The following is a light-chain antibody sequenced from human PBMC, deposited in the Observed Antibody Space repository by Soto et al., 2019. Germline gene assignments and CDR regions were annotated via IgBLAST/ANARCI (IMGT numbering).Light chain of an antibody. CDR2: EDN. Sequence: NFMLTQPHSVSESPGKTVTISCTRSSGSIASNYVQWYQQRPGSAPTTVIYEDNQRPSGVPDRFSGSIDSSSNSASLTISGLKPEDEADYYCQSYDSSNHEVVFGGGTKLTVL. J-gene: IGLJ2*01. CDR3: QSYDSSNHEVV. CDR1: SGSIASNY. V-gene: IGLV6-57*04.